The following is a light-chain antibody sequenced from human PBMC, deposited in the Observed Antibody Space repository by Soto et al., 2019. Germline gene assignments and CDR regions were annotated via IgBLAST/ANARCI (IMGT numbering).Light chain of an antibody. Sequence: EIVMTQSPATLSVSPGEGSTLSCMASQSLSSSLAWYQQKPGQAPRLLIYGASTRATGIPARFSGSGSGTEFTLTISSLQSEDFAVYYCQQYKNWPPITFGPGTRLDIK. CDR2: GAS. CDR1: QSLSSS. V-gene: IGKV3-15*01. J-gene: IGKJ5*01. CDR3: QQYKNWPPIT.